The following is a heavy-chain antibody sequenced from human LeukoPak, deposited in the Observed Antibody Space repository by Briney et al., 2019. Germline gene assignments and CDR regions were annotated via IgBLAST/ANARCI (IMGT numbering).Heavy chain of an antibody. D-gene: IGHD6-6*01. CDR3: ATRYSSSSGFDY. J-gene: IGHJ4*02. CDR2: INNDGSST. V-gene: IGHV3-74*01. Sequence: PGGSLRLSCAASGFTFSSYWVHWVRQAPGKGLVWVSRINNDGSSTSYADSVKGRFTISRDNAKDTLYLQMNSLRAEDTAVYHCATRYSSSSGFDYWGQGTLVTVSS. CDR1: GFTFSSYW.